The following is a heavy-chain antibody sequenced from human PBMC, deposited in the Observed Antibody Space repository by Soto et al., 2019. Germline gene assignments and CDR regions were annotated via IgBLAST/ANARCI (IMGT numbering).Heavy chain of an antibody. CDR3: ASRYSSSWFRREKNWFDP. CDR2: IYYSGST. D-gene: IGHD6-13*01. CDR1: GGSISSSSYY. J-gene: IGHJ5*02. Sequence: QLQLQESGPGLVKPSETLSLTCTVSGGSISSSSYYWGWIRQPPGKGLEWIGSIYYSGSTYYNPSLQSRVTISVDTSKNQFSLKLSSVTAADTAVYYCASRYSSSWFRREKNWFDPWGQGTLVTVSS. V-gene: IGHV4-39*01.